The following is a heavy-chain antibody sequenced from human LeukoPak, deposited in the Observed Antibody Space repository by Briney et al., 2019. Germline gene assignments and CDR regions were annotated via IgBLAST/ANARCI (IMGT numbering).Heavy chain of an antibody. CDR2: IIPIFGTA. D-gene: IGHD3-22*01. J-gene: IGHJ4*02. CDR3: ARDMYYYDSSGYTDDY. CDR1: GGTFSSCA. Sequence: GSSVKVSCKASGGTFSSCAISWVRQAPGQGLEWMGGIIPIFGTANYAQKFQGRVTITADESTSTAYMELSSLRSEDTAVYYCARDMYYYDSSGYTDDYWGQGTLVTVSS. V-gene: IGHV1-69*01.